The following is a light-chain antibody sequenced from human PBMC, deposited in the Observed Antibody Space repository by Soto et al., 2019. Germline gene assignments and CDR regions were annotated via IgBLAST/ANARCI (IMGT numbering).Light chain of an antibody. Sequence: QSVLTQPPSVSGAPGQRVTISCTGSSSNIGGGYDVHWYQQLPGTAPKLLIYANNRRPAGVPDRFSGSKSGTSASLAITGLQAEDEADYYCQSYDNSPSTYVFGTGTQLTVL. CDR2: ANN. V-gene: IGLV1-40*01. CDR3: QSYDNSPSTYV. J-gene: IGLJ1*01. CDR1: SSNIGGGYD.